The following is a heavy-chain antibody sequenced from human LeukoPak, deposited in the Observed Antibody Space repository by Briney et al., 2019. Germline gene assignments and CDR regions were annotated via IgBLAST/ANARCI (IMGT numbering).Heavy chain of an antibody. V-gene: IGHV4-39*07. J-gene: IGHJ4*02. D-gene: IGHD1-7*01. CDR3: ARSGTPLR. CDR2: IHYSGST. Sequence: SGTLSLTCTVSGGSISSSSYYWGWIRQPPGKGLEWIGSIHYSGSTYYNPSLKSRVTISVDTSKNQFSLKLSSVTAADTAVYYCARSGTPLRWGQGTLVTVSS. CDR1: GGSISSSSYY.